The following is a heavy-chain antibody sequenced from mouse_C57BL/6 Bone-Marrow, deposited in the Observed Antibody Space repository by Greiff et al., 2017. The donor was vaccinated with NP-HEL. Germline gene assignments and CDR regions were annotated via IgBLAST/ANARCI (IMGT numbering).Heavy chain of an antibody. CDR3: ARLLGRAY. J-gene: IGHJ3*01. V-gene: IGHV1-42*01. CDR2: INPSTGGT. CDR1: GYSFTGYY. Sequence: VQLQQSGPELVKPGASVKISCKASGYSFTGYYMNWVKQSPEKSLEWIGEINPSTGGTTYNQKFKAKATLTVDTSSSTAYMQLKSLTSEDSAVYYCARLLGRAYWGQGTLVTVSA. D-gene: IGHD4-1*01.